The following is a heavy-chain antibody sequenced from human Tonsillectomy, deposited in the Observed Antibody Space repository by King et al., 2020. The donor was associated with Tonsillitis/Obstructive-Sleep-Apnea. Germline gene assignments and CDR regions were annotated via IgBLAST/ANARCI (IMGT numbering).Heavy chain of an antibody. J-gene: IGHJ4*02. CDR3: ARGRAYYDDSSESPYFDS. Sequence: VQLVESGAEVKKPGESLKISCEGSGYSFTDFWIGWVRQVPGKGLEWMGIIYLGDSKTRYSPAFQGQVTISADKSINTAKLQWDSLKAADTAIYYCARGRAYYDDSSESPYFDSWAQGTLFTVSS. V-gene: IGHV5-51*03. CDR1: GYSFTDFW. CDR2: IYLGDSKT. D-gene: IGHD3-22*01.